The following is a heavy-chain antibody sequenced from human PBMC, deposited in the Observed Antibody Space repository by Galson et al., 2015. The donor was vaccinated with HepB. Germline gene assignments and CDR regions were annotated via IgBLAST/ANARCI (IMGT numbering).Heavy chain of an antibody. Sequence: SLRLSCAASGFTFSSYAMSWVRQAPGKGLEWVSAISGSGGSTYYADSVRGRFTISRDNSKNTLYLQMNSLRAEDTAVYYCAKTPQYQLLSGAFDIWGQGTMVTVSS. CDR2: ISGSGGST. CDR3: AKTPQYQLLSGAFDI. D-gene: IGHD2-2*01. J-gene: IGHJ3*02. CDR1: GFTFSSYA. V-gene: IGHV3-23*01.